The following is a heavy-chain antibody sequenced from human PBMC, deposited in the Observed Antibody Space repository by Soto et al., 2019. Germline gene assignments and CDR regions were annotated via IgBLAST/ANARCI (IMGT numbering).Heavy chain of an antibody. CDR3: AIDITMTTPGAY. CDR2: ISYDGSNK. Sequence: GGSLRLSCAASGFTFSSYVRHWVRQAPGKGLEWVAVISYDGSNKYYADSVKGRFTISRDNSKNTLYLQMNSLRAEDTAVYYCAIDITMTTPGAYWGQGTLVTVSS. J-gene: IGHJ4*02. CDR1: GFTFSSYV. V-gene: IGHV3-30*03. D-gene: IGHD3-22*01.